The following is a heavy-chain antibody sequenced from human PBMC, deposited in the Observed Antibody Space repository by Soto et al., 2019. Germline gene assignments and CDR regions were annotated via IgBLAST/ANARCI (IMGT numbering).Heavy chain of an antibody. CDR1: GFTFSSYA. CDR2: ISGSGGST. V-gene: IGHV3-23*01. Sequence: EVQLLESGGGLVQPGGSLRLSCAASGFTFSSYAMSWVRQAPGKGLEWVSAISGSGGSTYYADSVKGRFTISRDNSKNTMYLQMNSLRAEDTAVYYCAKDRCGDCYTNWFDPWGQGTLVTVSS. CDR3: AKDRCGDCYTNWFDP. J-gene: IGHJ5*02. D-gene: IGHD2-21*02.